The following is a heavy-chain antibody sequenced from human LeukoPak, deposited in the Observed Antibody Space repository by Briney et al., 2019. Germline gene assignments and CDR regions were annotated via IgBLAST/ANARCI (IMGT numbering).Heavy chain of an antibody. CDR2: INHSGST. Sequence: PSETLSLTCTVSGYSISSGYYWSWIRQPPGKGLEWIGEINHSGSTNYNPSLKSRVTISVDTSKNQFSLKLSSVTAADTAVYYCAGVAYGSGSYYRHWGQGTLVTVSS. CDR1: GYSISSGYY. V-gene: IGHV4-38-2*02. CDR3: AGVAYGSGSYYRH. D-gene: IGHD3-10*01. J-gene: IGHJ4*02.